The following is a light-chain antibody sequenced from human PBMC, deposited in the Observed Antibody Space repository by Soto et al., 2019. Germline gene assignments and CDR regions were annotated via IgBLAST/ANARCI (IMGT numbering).Light chain of an antibody. V-gene: IGKV1-5*03. CDR1: QSINSW. CDR2: RAS. J-gene: IGKJ3*01. CDR3: QHYDSYSGT. Sequence: DIQMTQSPSTLSASVGDRVTITCRASQSINSWLAWYQQKPGQATRLLIYRASSLEGGVPSRFSGSGSGAEFTLTISSLQPDDFATYYCQHYDSYSGTFGPGTKVDIK.